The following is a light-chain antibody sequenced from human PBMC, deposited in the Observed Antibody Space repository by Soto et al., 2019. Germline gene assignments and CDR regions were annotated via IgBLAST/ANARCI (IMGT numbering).Light chain of an antibody. CDR2: EAS. Sequence: DIQMTQSPSSLSASVGDRVTITCQASHDISNHLNWYQQKPGKAPKVLIHEASNLETGVPSRFSGSGSGTDFTFTISSLQPDDFATYYCQQYNHYSGLTFGGGTKVEIK. CDR1: HDISNH. V-gene: IGKV1-33*01. CDR3: QQYNHYSGLT. J-gene: IGKJ4*01.